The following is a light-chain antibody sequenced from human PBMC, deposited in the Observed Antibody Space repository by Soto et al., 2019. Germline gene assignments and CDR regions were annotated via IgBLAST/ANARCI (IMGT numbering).Light chain of an antibody. V-gene: IGKV3-20*01. CDR3: QQYGSSPPLT. CDR1: QSVSSSY. Sequence: EIVLTQSPGTLSWSPGERATLSCRASQSVSSSYLAWYQQKPGQAPRLLIYGASSRATGIPDRFSGSGSVTDFTLTISRLEPQDFAVYYCQQYGSSPPLTVGAGTKVDIK. CDR2: GAS. J-gene: IGKJ3*01.